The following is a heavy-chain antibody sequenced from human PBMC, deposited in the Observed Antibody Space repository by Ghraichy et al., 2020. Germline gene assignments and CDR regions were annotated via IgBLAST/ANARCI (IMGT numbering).Heavy chain of an antibody. CDR1: GFIFTDYY. Sequence: ASVKVSCETSGFIFTDYYIHWVRQAPGQGLEWMGCINPNTGGAYYAQKFLGRFTMTRDTPSTTAYMDLTWLRSDDTAIYYCARDGSGWYIGPEDYWGQGTLVTVSS. CDR2: INPNTGGA. J-gene: IGHJ4*02. CDR3: ARDGSGWYIGPEDY. V-gene: IGHV1-2*02. D-gene: IGHD6-19*01.